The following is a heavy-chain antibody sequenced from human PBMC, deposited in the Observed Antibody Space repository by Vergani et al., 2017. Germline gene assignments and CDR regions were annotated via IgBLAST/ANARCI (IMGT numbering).Heavy chain of an antibody. J-gene: IGHJ4*02. CDR1: GGSISSSSYY. CDR3: ARGGAPDPDTAMAQYFDY. CDR2: INHSGST. D-gene: IGHD5-18*01. V-gene: IGHV4-39*07. Sequence: QLQLQESGPGLVKPSETLSLTCTVSGGSISSSSYYWGWIRQPPGKGLEWIGEINHSGSTNYNPSLKSRVTISVDTSKNQFSLKLSSVTAADTAVYYCARGGAPDPDTAMAQYFDYWGQGTLVTVSS.